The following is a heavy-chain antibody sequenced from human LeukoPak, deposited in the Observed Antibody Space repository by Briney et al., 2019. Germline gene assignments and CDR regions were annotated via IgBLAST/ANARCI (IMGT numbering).Heavy chain of an antibody. Sequence: PGGYLRLSCAASGFTFSTYNMNWVRQAPGKGLEWVSCISSSSSYIYYADSVKGRFTISRDNAKNSLYLKMNSLRAEDTAVYYCARLSYGRVVDAFDMWGQGTMVTVSS. V-gene: IGHV3-21*01. CDR3: ARLSYGRVVDAFDM. CDR1: GFTFSTYN. J-gene: IGHJ3*02. CDR2: ISSSSSYI. D-gene: IGHD3-10*01.